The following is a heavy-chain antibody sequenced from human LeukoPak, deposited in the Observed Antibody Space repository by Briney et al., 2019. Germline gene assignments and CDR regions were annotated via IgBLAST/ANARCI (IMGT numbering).Heavy chain of an antibody. CDR2: INHSGST. D-gene: IGHD3-10*01. CDR3: ARDKGIGSSAQYYYYYMDV. Sequence: SETLSLTCAVYGGSFSGYYWSWIRQPPGKGLEWIGEINHSGSTNYNPSLKSRVTISVDTSKNQFSLKLSSVTAADTAVYYCARDKGIGSSAQYYYYYMDVWGKGTTVTVFS. V-gene: IGHV4-34*01. J-gene: IGHJ6*03. CDR1: GGSFSGYY.